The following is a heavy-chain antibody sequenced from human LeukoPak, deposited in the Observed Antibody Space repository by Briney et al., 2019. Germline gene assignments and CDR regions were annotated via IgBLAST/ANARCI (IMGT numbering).Heavy chain of an antibody. Sequence: SETLSLTCTVSGGSISSYYWSWIQQPAGKGLEWIGRIYTSGSTNYNPSLKSRVTMSVDTSKNQFSLKLSSVTAADTAVYYCASERRGSGSYYTVAFDYWGQGTLVTVSS. CDR1: GGSISSYY. CDR3: ASERRGSGSYYTVAFDY. V-gene: IGHV4-4*07. J-gene: IGHJ4*02. D-gene: IGHD3-10*01. CDR2: IYTSGST.